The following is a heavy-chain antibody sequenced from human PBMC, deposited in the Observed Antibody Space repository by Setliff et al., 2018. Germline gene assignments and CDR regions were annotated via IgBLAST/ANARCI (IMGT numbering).Heavy chain of an antibody. CDR3: AKVNNRFWSDSRPYYFDY. Sequence: PGGSLRLSCAASGFTFSSYAMSWVRQAPGKGLEWVSAIIGSGGSTYYADSVKGRFTISRDNSKNTLYLQMNSLRAEDTAVYYCAKVNNRFWSDSRPYYFDYWGQGRLVTVSS. J-gene: IGHJ4*02. CDR1: GFTFSSYA. CDR2: IIGSGGST. V-gene: IGHV3-23*01. D-gene: IGHD3-3*01.